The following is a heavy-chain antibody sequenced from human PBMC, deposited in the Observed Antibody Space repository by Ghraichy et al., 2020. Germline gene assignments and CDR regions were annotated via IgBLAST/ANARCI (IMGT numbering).Heavy chain of an antibody. CDR3: AREYCSGGRCYFGTGGSHFDC. CDR2: IKSDGSST. V-gene: IGHV3-74*01. Sequence: GGSLRLSCAASGFTFSFYWMHWVRQAPGKGLVWVSRIKSDGSSTSYADSVKGRFTISRDNAKNTLYLQMNSLRAEDTAVYYCAREYCSGGRCYFGTGGSHFDCWGQGTLVTVSS. D-gene: IGHD2-15*01. CDR1: GFTFSFYW. J-gene: IGHJ4*02.